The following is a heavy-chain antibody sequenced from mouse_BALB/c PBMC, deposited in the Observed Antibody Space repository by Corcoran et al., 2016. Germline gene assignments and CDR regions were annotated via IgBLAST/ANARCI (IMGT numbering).Heavy chain of an antibody. J-gene: IGHJ3*01. Sequence: QIQLVQSGPELKKPGETVKISCKASGYTFTNYGMNWMKQAPGKGLKWMGWINTYTGEPTYADDFKGRFAFSLETSASTAYLQINNLKNEDTATYFCARPLGYYGSSFAYWGQGTLVTVSA. D-gene: IGHD1-1*01. V-gene: IGHV9-3-1*01. CDR2: INTYTGEP. CDR1: GYTFTNYG. CDR3: ARPLGYYGSSFAY.